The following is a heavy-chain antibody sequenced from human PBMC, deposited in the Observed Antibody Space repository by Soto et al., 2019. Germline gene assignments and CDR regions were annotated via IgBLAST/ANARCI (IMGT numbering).Heavy chain of an antibody. Sequence: QVQLVQSGAEVKKPGSSVKVSCKASGGTFSSYAISWVRQAPGQGLEWMAGIIPLFGTADYAQKFQGRVTITADESTSTPYMELSSLRSEDTAVYYCASNYGDYRYYYGMDVWGQGTTVTVSS. J-gene: IGHJ6*02. D-gene: IGHD4-17*01. CDR3: ASNYGDYRYYYGMDV. V-gene: IGHV1-69*12. CDR1: GGTFSSYA. CDR2: IIPLFGTA.